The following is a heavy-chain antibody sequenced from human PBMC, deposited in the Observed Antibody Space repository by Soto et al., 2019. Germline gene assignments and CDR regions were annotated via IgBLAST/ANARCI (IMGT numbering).Heavy chain of an antibody. CDR2: IYHSGTT. D-gene: IGHD3-22*01. Sequence: LSLTCAVSGFSISSGYFWGWIRQPPGKGPEWLGSIYHSGTTYYNPSVKGRVTISVDTSKNQFSLKMSSVTAAYTAVYYCARDSSGYYWFDPWGQGTLVTVSS. CDR1: GFSISSGYF. J-gene: IGHJ5*02. CDR3: ARDSSGYYWFDP. V-gene: IGHV4-38-2*02.